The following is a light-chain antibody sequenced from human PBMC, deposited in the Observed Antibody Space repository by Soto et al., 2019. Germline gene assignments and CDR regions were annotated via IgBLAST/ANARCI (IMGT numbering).Light chain of an antibody. CDR1: QSVSSY. Sequence: EIVLTQSPATLSLSPGERATLSCRASQSVSSYLAWYQQKPGQAPRLLISDASTRATGIPARFSGSGSGTDFTLTIDGLEPEDFVVYYCQQYGYSPITFGQGTRLEI. CDR3: QQYGYSPIT. CDR2: DAS. J-gene: IGKJ5*01. V-gene: IGKV3-20*01.